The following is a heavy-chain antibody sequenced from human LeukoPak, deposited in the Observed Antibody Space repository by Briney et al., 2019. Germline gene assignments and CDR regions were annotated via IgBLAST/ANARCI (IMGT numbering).Heavy chain of an antibody. J-gene: IGHJ4*02. CDR3: ARRSESSGYQFDF. V-gene: IGHV4-59*08. Sequence: SETLSLTCTVSGCSISSDYRSWIRQPPGKGLEWIGYIFHSGSNNYNPYLKSRVTISVDTSKNQFSMKLSTVTAADTAVYYCARRSESSGYQFDFWGRGTLVTVSS. CDR1: GCSISSDY. CDR2: IFHSGSN. D-gene: IGHD3-22*01.